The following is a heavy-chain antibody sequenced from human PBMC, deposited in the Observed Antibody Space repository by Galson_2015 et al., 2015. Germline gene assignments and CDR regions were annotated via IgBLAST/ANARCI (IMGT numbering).Heavy chain of an antibody. CDR1: EFTFSSYY. V-gene: IGHV3-21*01. CDR2: ISSTTTYI. CDR3: ARQISDYDFWSGYYPTNFDY. D-gene: IGHD3-3*01. Sequence: SLRLSCAASEFTFSSYYMSWVRQAPGKGLEWVSSISSTTTYIYYADSVKGRFTISRDNAKNSLYLQMSSLGAEDTAVYYCARQISDYDFWSGYYPTNFDYWGQGTLVTVSS. J-gene: IGHJ4*02.